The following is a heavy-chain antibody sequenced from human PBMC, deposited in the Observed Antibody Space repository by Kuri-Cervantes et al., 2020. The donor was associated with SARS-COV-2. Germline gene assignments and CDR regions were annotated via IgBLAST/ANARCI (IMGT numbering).Heavy chain of an antibody. Sequence: VKVSCKVSGYTLTELSMHWVRQAPGKGLEWMGGFHPEDGETIYAQKFQGRVTMTEDTSTDTAYMELSSLRSEDTAVYYCATEPPYGVRGVPWFDPWGQGTLVTVSS. CDR1: GYTLTELS. V-gene: IGHV1-24*01. CDR2: FHPEDGET. J-gene: IGHJ5*02. D-gene: IGHD3-10*01. CDR3: ATEPPYGVRGVPWFDP.